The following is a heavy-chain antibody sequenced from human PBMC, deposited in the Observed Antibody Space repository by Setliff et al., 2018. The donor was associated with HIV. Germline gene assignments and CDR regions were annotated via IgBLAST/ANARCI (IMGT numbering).Heavy chain of an antibody. CDR2: AYISESS. V-gene: IGHV4-4*07. J-gene: IGHJ4*02. Sequence: SETLSLTCIVSGASISSQYWSWVRQPAGRGLEWIGRAYISESSHYNPSLKSRVTISVDTSKDQFSLKLNSVTAADTAVYYCARGRHGLGLDVWGQGTLVTVSS. D-gene: IGHD3-10*01. CDR3: ARGRHGLGLDV. CDR1: GASISSQY.